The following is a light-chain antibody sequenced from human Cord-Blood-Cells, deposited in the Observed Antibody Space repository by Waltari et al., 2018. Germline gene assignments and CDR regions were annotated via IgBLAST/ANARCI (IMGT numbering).Light chain of an antibody. CDR3: QQYGSSFT. V-gene: IGKV3-20*01. CDR2: GAS. Sequence: PGERATLSCRASQCVSSSYLAWYQQKPGQAPRLLIYGASSRATGIPDRFSGSGSGTDFTLTISRLEPEDFAVYYCQQYGSSFTFGPGTKVDIK. CDR1: QCVSSSY. J-gene: IGKJ3*01.